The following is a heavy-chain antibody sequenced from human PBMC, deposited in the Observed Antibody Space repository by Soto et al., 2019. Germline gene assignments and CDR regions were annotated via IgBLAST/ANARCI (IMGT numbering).Heavy chain of an antibody. CDR1: GGSMSSEGYY. D-gene: IGHD3-9*01. CDR2: IYYSGLT. Sequence: QVQLQESGPGLVKPSQTLSLTCTVSGGSMSSEGYYWSWIRQHPGKGLGWIGYIYYSGLTDYNPSLKSRLTISVDKSKNEFYLKMRSVTAADKAVYYCAYPRGFTGYPGDWGQVTLVTVSS. V-gene: IGHV4-31*03. J-gene: IGHJ4*02. CDR3: AYPRGFTGYPGD.